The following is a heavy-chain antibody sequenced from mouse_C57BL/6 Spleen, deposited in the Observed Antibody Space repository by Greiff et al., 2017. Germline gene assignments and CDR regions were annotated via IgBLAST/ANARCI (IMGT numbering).Heavy chain of an antibody. CDR1: GYTFTSYG. CDR3: ARSSTTVVATTGYFDY. V-gene: IGHV1-81*01. D-gene: IGHD1-1*01. J-gene: IGHJ2*01. CDR2: IYPRSGNT. Sequence: QVHVKQSGAELARPGASVKLSCKASGYTFTSYGISWVKQRTGQGLEWIGEIYPRSGNTYYNEKFKGKATLTADKSSSTAYMELRSLTSEDSAVYFCARSSTTVVATTGYFDYWGQGTTLTVSS.